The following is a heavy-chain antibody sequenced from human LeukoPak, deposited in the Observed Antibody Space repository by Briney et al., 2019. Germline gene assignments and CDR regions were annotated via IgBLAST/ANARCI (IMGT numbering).Heavy chain of an antibody. Sequence: SETLSLTCNVPGGSISSSNYYWGWIRQPPGKGLEWIGSIYYSGSTNYNPSLKSRVTISVDTSKNQFSLKLSSVTAADTAVYYCARGIGDCSGGSCYSAAFDIWGQGTMVTVSS. V-gene: IGHV4-39*07. CDR2: IYYSGST. J-gene: IGHJ3*02. D-gene: IGHD2-15*01. CDR1: GGSISSSNYY. CDR3: ARGIGDCSGGSCYSAAFDI.